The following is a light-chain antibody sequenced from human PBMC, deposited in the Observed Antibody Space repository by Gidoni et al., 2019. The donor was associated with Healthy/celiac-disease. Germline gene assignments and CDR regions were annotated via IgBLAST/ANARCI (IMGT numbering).Light chain of an antibody. J-gene: IGKJ1*01. CDR2: DAS. CDR1: QDISNY. V-gene: IGKV1-33*01. CDR3: QQYDNLRLSWT. Sequence: DIQMTQSPSSLSASVGDRVTITCQASQDISNYLNWYQQKPGKAPKLLIYDASNLETGVPSRFSGSGSGTDFTFTISSLQPEDIATYYCQQYDNLRLSWTFXQXTKVEIK.